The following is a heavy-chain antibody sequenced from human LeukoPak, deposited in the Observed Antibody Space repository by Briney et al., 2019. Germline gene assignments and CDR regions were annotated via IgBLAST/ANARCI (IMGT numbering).Heavy chain of an antibody. D-gene: IGHD6-25*01. CDR2: IYYSGST. Sequence: SETLSLTCTVSGGSISSSSYYWGWIRQPPGKGLEWIGNIYYSGSTYYNPSLKSRVTMSVDTSKNQFSLKLSSVTAADTAVYYCARDLAATVHFDYWGQGTLVTVSS. J-gene: IGHJ4*02. CDR1: GGSISSSSYY. CDR3: ARDLAATVHFDY. V-gene: IGHV4-39*07.